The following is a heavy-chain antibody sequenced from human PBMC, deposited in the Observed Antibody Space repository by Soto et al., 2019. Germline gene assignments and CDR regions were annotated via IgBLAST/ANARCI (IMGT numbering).Heavy chain of an antibody. D-gene: IGHD2-2*01. V-gene: IGHV3-23*01. J-gene: IGHJ6*02. CDR2: IGGSGTPT. CDR1: GFTVSSYA. Sequence: PGGSLRLSCAASGFTVSSYAMSWVRQAPGKGLEWVSLIGGSGTPTYYADSVKGRFAISRDNSRNTLFLEMYSLRAEDTAVYYCARYIPGVRYYGMDVWGQGTSVTVSS. CDR3: ARYIPGVRYYGMDV.